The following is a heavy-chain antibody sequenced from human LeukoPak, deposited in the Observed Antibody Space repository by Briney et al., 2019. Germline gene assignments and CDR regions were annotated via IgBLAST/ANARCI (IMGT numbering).Heavy chain of an antibody. V-gene: IGHV4-4*07. CDR1: GGSISSYY. Sequence: SETLSLTCTVSGGSISSYYWSWIRQPAGKGLEWIGRIYTSGSTNYNPSLKSRVTISVDTSKNQFFLNLSSVTAADTAVYYCARQTYYYYGMDVWGQGTTVTVSS. CDR2: IYTSGST. J-gene: IGHJ6*02. CDR3: ARQTYYYYGMDV.